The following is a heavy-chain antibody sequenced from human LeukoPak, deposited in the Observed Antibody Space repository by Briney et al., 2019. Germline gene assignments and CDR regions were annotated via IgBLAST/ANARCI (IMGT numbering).Heavy chain of an antibody. V-gene: IGHV3-73*01. Sequence: GGSLSLSCAASGFTLSGSAMHWVRQASGKRLEGVGRIRSKANRYATAYAASVKGRFTIYRDDSKNTAYLQMNSLKTEDTAVYYCTRLHSFGGFDPWGQGTLVTVSS. CDR3: TRLHSFGGFDP. J-gene: IGHJ5*02. D-gene: IGHD3-16*01. CDR2: IRSKANRYAT. CDR1: GFTLSGSA.